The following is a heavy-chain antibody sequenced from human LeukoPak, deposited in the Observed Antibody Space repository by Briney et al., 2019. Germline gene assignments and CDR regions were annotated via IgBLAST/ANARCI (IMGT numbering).Heavy chain of an antibody. Sequence: ASVKVSCKASGYTFTGYYMHWVRQAPGQGLEWMGRINPNSGGTNYAQKFQGRVTMTRDTSISTAYMELSRLRSDDTAVYYCAREFNNNWPFDYWGQGTLVTVSS. CDR2: INPNSGGT. CDR1: GYTFTGYY. D-gene: IGHD1-1*01. J-gene: IGHJ4*02. CDR3: AREFNNNWPFDY. V-gene: IGHV1-2*06.